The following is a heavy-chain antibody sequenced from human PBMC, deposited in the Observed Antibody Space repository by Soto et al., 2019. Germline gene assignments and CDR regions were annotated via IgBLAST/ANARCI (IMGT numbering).Heavy chain of an antibody. J-gene: IGHJ6*02. CDR3: AKRKEVYYYGMDV. CDR1: GFTFNNFW. Sequence: EVQLVESGGGLVQPGGSLRLSCAASGFTFNNFWMSWVRQTPGKGLEWVANINEDGSAQYYVDSVKGRFTISRDNGKNSLYLQMNSLSTEETAVYYCAKRKEVYYYGMDVWGQGTTVTVSS. V-gene: IGHV3-7*01. CDR2: INEDGSAQ.